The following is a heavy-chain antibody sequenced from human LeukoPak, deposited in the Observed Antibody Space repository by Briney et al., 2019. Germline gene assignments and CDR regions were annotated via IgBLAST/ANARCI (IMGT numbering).Heavy chain of an antibody. CDR1: GYTFTSYG. CDR2: IGAYNGNT. Sequence: ASVKVSCKASGYTFTSYGISWVRQAPGQGLEWMGWIGAYNGNTNYAQKLQGRVTMTTDTSTSTAYMELRSLRSDDTAVYYCARANYDFWSGYPNWFDPWGQGTLVTVSS. V-gene: IGHV1-18*01. D-gene: IGHD3-3*01. J-gene: IGHJ5*02. CDR3: ARANYDFWSGYPNWFDP.